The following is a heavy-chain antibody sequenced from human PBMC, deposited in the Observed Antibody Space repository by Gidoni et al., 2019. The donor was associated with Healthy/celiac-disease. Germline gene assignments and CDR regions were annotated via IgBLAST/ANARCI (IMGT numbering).Heavy chain of an antibody. CDR2: IYYRGRT. V-gene: IGHV4-59*01. J-gene: IGHJ3*02. D-gene: IGHD3-22*01. Sequence: QVQLQESGPGLVKPSETLSLTCTVSGGSISSYYWSWIRQPPGKGLEWIGYIYYRGRTNYNPYLKSRVTISVDTSKNQFSLKLSSVTAADTAVYYCARGHDSSGLVDAFDIWGQGTMVTVSS. CDR1: GGSISSYY. CDR3: ARGHDSSGLVDAFDI.